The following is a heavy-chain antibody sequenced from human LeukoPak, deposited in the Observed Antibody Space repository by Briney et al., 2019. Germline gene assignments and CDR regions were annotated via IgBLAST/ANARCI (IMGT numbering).Heavy chain of an antibody. Sequence: ASVKVSCKASGYTFTGYYMHWVGQAPGQGLEWMGWINPNSGGTNYAQKFQGRVTITRNTSISTAYMELSSLRSEDTAVYYCARLKGFGELFDYWGQGTLVTVSS. J-gene: IGHJ4*02. V-gene: IGHV1-2*02. CDR3: ARLKGFGELFDY. CDR2: INPNSGGT. CDR1: GYTFTGYY. D-gene: IGHD3-10*01.